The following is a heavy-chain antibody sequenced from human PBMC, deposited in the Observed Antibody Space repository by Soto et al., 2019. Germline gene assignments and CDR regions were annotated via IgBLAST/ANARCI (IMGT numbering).Heavy chain of an antibody. Sequence: QVQLQESGPGLVKPSETLSLTCSVSGGSISGFYWNWIRQPAGKGLEWIGRIYTSGTTTHNPSLKTRVIMSIDASKSQFSLKLSSVTAADTAVYFCARSPSTSSIGTFDIWGQGTMVTVSS. J-gene: IGHJ3*02. D-gene: IGHD6-6*01. CDR2: IYTSGTT. CDR1: GGSISGFY. CDR3: ARSPSTSSIGTFDI. V-gene: IGHV4-4*07.